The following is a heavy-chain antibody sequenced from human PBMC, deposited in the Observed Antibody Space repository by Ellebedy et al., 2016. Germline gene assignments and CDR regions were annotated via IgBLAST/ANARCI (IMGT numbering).Heavy chain of an antibody. J-gene: IGHJ6*03. CDR3: ARDPRPVTASPSYYYYYMDV. V-gene: IGHV1-69*13. Sequence: SVKVSXXASGGSFTRYGINWVRQAPGQGLEWMGGIIPLYERIHYAQKFRDRVRITADESTNTVYMELSTLTSEDTAVYYCARDPRPVTASPSYYYYYMDVWGTGTTITVSS. CDR2: IIPLYERI. CDR1: GGSFTRYG. D-gene: IGHD2-21*02.